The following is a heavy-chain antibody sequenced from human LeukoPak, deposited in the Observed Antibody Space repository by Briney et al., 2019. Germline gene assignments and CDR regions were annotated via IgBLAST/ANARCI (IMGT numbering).Heavy chain of an antibody. J-gene: IGHJ4*02. CDR1: GYSISSGYY. CDR2: IYHSGST. D-gene: IGHD5-24*01. CDR3: ARESTHSRWLQSADDY. Sequence: SETLSLTCTVSGYSISSGYYWGWIRQPPGKGLEWIGSIYHSGSTYYNPSPKSRVTISVDTSKNQFSLKLSSVTAADTAVYYCARESTHSRWLQSADDYWGQGTLVTVSS. V-gene: IGHV4-38-2*02.